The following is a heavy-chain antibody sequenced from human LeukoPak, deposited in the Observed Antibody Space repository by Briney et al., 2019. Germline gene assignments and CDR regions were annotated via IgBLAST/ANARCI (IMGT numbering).Heavy chain of an antibody. J-gene: IGHJ3*02. CDR2: IRSKAYGGTT. Sequence: GGSLRLSCTASRFTFGDYAMSWFRQAPGKGLEWVGFIRSKAYGGTTEYAASVKGRFTISRDDSKSIAYLQMNSLKTEDTAVYYCTRDVNYYDSSGYYPADIWGQGTMVTVSS. CDR3: TRDVNYYDSSGYYPADI. CDR1: RFTFGDYA. D-gene: IGHD3-22*01. V-gene: IGHV3-49*03.